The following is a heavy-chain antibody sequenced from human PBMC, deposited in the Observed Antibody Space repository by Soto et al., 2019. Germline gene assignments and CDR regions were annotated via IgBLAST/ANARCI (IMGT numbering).Heavy chain of an antibody. V-gene: IGHV1-24*01. CDR1: GYTLTELS. D-gene: IGHD6-6*01. J-gene: IGHJ6*03. Sequence: ASVKVSCKVSGYTLTELSMHWVRQAPGKGLEWMGGFDPEDGETIYAQKFQGRVTMTEDTSTDTAYMELSSLRSEDTAVYYCATGENIAARPYYYYYMDVWGKGTTVTV. CDR3: ATGENIAARPYYYYYMDV. CDR2: FDPEDGET.